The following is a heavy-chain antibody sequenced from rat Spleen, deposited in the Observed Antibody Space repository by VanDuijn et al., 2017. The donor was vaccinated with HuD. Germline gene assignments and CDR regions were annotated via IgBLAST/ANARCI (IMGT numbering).Heavy chain of an antibody. D-gene: IGHD1-11*01. CDR1: GFTFSDYY. V-gene: IGHV5-22*01. Sequence: EVQLVESGGGLVQPGRSLKLSCAASGFTFSDYYMAWVRQAPKKGLEWVASISYEGSSTYYGDSVKGRFTISRDNAKSTLYLQMNSLRSEDTATYYCARLQDYGGAEDYWGQGVMVTVSS. CDR2: ISYEGSST. J-gene: IGHJ2*01. CDR3: ARLQDYGGAEDY.